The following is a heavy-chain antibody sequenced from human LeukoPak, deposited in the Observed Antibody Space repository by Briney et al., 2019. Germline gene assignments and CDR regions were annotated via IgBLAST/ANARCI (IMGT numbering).Heavy chain of an antibody. CDR2: ISGSGGST. V-gene: IGHV3-23*01. J-gene: IGHJ4*02. Sequence: GGSLRLSCAASGFTFSSYAMSWVRQAPGKGLEWVSAISGSGGSTYYADSVKGRFTISRDNSKNTLYLQMNSLRAEGTAVYYCAKADTAMVNYFDYWGQGTLVTVSS. CDR1: GFTFSSYA. CDR3: AKADTAMVNYFDY. D-gene: IGHD5-18*01.